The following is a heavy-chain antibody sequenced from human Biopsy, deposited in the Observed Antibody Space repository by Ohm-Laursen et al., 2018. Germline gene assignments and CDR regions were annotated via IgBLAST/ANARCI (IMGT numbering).Heavy chain of an antibody. Sequence: SQTLSLTWIVSGGSVSSGGFYWSWIRQHPGKGLEWIGYIYYSGTTYYNPSLKSLVTISVDTSKNQFSLKLNSVTAADTSTSTATMELRSLRSDDTAVYYCATKLTGYFHHWGQRTLVIVSS. D-gene: IGHD1-7*01. V-gene: IGHV4-31*01. CDR1: GGSVSSGGFY. J-gene: IGHJ1*01. CDR2: IYYSGTT. CDR3: TMELRSLRSDDTAVYYCATKLTGYFHH.